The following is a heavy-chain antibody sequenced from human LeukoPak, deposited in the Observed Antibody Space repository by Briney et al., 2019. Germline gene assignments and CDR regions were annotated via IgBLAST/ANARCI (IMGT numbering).Heavy chain of an antibody. Sequence: SGTLSLTCAVYGGSFSGYYWSWIRQSPGKGLEWIGETYHSGSTNYNPSLKSRVTISVDTSKNQFSLKLSSVTAADTAVYYCSSGSQGYYYYYMDVWGKGTTVTVSS. CDR1: GGSFSGYY. D-gene: IGHD6-6*01. V-gene: IGHV4-34*01. J-gene: IGHJ6*03. CDR3: SSGSQGYYYYYMDV. CDR2: TYHSGST.